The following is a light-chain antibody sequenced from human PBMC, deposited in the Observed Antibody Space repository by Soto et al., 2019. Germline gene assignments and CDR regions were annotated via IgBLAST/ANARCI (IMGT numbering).Light chain of an antibody. J-gene: IGKJ1*01. CDR2: AAS. CDR1: QGISSY. V-gene: IGKV1-8*01. Sequence: AIRMTQSPSSLSASTGDRVTITCRASQGISSYLAWYQQKPGKATKLLIYAASTLQSGVPSRFSGSGSGTDFTLTISCLQSEDVATYYCQQYYSYWTFGQGTKVEIK. CDR3: QQYYSYWT.